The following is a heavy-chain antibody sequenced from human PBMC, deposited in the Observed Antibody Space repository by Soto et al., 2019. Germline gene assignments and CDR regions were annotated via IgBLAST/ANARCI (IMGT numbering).Heavy chain of an antibody. CDR1: GGSISSGGYS. CDR3: ASVPDY. CDR2: IYHSGSI. J-gene: IGHJ4*02. V-gene: IGHV4-30-2*01. D-gene: IGHD2-2*01. Sequence: QLQLQESGSGLVKPSQTLSLTCAVSGGSISSGGYSWSWIRQPPGKGLEGIGYIYHSGSIYYNPSLKSPLTISVDTSRNQCSLMLSSVTAAATAVYYCASVPDYWGQGTLVPVSS.